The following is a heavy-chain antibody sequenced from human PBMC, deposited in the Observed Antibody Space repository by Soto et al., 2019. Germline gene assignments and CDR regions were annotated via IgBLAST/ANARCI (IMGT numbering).Heavy chain of an antibody. Sequence: GASVKVSCKASGYTFTSYGISWVRQAPGQGLEWMGWISAYNGNTNYARKLQGRVTMTTDTSTSTAYMELRSLRSDDTAVYYCAREGGGYDYGYYGMDVWGQGTTVTVSS. J-gene: IGHJ6*02. CDR1: GYTFTSYG. D-gene: IGHD5-12*01. V-gene: IGHV1-18*01. CDR3: AREGGGYDYGYYGMDV. CDR2: ISAYNGNT.